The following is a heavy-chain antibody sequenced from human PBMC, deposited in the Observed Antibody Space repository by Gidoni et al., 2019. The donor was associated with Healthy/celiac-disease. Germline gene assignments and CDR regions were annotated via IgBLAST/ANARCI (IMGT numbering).Heavy chain of an antibody. CDR3: ARDLYGSDAFDI. J-gene: IGHJ3*02. CDR1: GFTFRDYY. Sequence: QVQLVESGGVLVKPGGSLRLSCASSGFTFRDYYMSWIRQAPGKGLEWVSYISSSSSYTNYADAVKGRFTISRDNAKNSLYLQMNSLRSEDPAVYYCARDLYGSDAFDIWGQGTMVTVSS. V-gene: IGHV3-11*05. CDR2: ISSSSSYT. D-gene: IGHD2-8*01.